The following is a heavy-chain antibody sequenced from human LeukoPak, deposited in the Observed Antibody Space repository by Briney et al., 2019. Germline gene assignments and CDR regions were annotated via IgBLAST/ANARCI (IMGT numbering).Heavy chain of an antibody. CDR3: ARTVTRFNYMDV. Sequence: PGGSLRLSCEVSGSTFSSYGMSWVRQAPGKGLEWLSAISRSGGSTYYADSVKGRFTISRDNSKNTLYLQMNSLRAEDTAVYYCARTVTRFNYMDVWGKGTTVTVSS. J-gene: IGHJ6*03. V-gene: IGHV3-23*01. CDR2: ISRSGGST. CDR1: GSTFSSYG. D-gene: IGHD4-11*01.